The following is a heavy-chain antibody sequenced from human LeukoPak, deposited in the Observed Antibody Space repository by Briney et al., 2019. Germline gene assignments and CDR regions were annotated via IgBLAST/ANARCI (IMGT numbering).Heavy chain of an antibody. V-gene: IGHV4-59*01. J-gene: IGHJ5*02. Sequence: SETLSLTCTVSGGSISSYYWNWIRQPPGKGLEWIGYIYYSGSTNYNPSLKSRVTISVDTSKNQFSLRLSSVTAADTAVYYCAREGEAVKGDNWFDPWGQGTLVTVSS. CDR2: IYYSGST. D-gene: IGHD3-10*01. CDR3: AREGEAVKGDNWFDP. CDR1: GGSISSYY.